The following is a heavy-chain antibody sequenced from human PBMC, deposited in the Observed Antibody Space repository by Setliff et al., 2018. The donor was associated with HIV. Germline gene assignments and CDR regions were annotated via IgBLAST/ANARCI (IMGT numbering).Heavy chain of an antibody. V-gene: IGHV4-34*01. Sequence: SETLSLTCVVYRGSFSDYYWTWIRQPPGKGLEWIGEISPSGSTNYNPFLKSRVTISVDTSENQFSLKLSSVTAADTAVYYCARTPQEVVVVAATRPYYYYYMDVWGKGTTVTVS. CDR3: ARTPQEVVVVAATRPYYYYYMDV. CDR2: ISPSGST. D-gene: IGHD2-15*01. CDR1: RGSFSDYY. J-gene: IGHJ6*03.